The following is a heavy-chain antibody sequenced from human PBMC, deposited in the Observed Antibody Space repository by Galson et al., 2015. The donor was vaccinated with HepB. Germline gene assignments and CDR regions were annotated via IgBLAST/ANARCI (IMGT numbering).Heavy chain of an antibody. J-gene: IGHJ3*02. CDR2: IYPGDSDT. D-gene: IGHD7-27*01. CDR1: GYSFTSYW. V-gene: IGHV5-51*01. CDR3: ASPLTGDVFDI. Sequence: QSGAEVKKPGESLKISCKASGYSFTSYWIAWVRQMPGEGLEWMGIIYPGDSDTRYSPSFQGQVTISADKSITTAYLQWSSLKASDTAIYYCASPLTGDVFDIWGQGTMVTVSS.